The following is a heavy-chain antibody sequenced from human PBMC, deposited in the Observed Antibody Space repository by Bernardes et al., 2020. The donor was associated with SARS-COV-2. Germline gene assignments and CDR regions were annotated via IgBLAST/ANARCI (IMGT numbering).Heavy chain of an antibody. CDR1: EYTFTDYY. D-gene: IGHD3-3*01. CDR2: INPKSGGP. CDR3: ARGNWVEYYDLTGNLDL. V-gene: IGHV1-2*02. Sequence: ASVKVSCMASEYTFTDYYIHWVRQAPGQGLEWMGRINPKSGGPKYAQKFQGRVTMTRDTSISTAYMELTRLTSDDTAVYYCARGNWVEYYDLTGNLDLWGQGTLV. J-gene: IGHJ5*02.